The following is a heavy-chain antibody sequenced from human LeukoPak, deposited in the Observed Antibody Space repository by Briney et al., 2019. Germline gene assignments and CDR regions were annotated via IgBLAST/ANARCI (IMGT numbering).Heavy chain of an antibody. V-gene: IGHV3-20*04. J-gene: IGHJ4*02. CDR3: ARDMYYYDSSGYPIADY. Sequence: GGSLRLSCAASGFTFDDYGMSWVRQAAGKGLEWGSGINWNGGSTGYADSVKGRFTISRYNAKNSLYLQMNSLRAEDTALYYCARDMYYYDSSGYPIADYWGQGTLVTVSS. CDR1: GFTFDDYG. D-gene: IGHD3-22*01. CDR2: INWNGGST.